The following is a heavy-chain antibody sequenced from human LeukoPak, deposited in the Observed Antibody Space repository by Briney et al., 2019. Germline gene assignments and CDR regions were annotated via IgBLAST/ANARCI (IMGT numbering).Heavy chain of an antibody. D-gene: IGHD5-24*01. Sequence: PGGSLRLSCAASGFTFSSYAMSWVRQAPGKGLEWVSAISGSGGSTYYADSVKGRFTISRGNSKNTLYLQMNSLRAEDTAVYYCAKESSGGYNYGDAFDIWGQGTMVTVSS. CDR1: GFTFSSYA. J-gene: IGHJ3*02. CDR3: AKESSGGYNYGDAFDI. V-gene: IGHV3-23*01. CDR2: ISGSGGST.